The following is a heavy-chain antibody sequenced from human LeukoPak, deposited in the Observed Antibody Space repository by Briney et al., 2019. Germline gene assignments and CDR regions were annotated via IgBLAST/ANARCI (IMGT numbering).Heavy chain of an antibody. J-gene: IGHJ4*02. V-gene: IGHV1-69*05. CDR2: IIPIFGKA. CDR3: AGGYGDYHY. Sequence: GASVKVSCKASGGTFSNYAISWVRQAPGQGLEWMGGIIPIFGKANYAQKLQGRVTMTTDTSTSTAYMELRSLRSDDTAVYYCAGGYGDYHYWGQGTLVTVSS. CDR1: GGTFSNYA. D-gene: IGHD4-17*01.